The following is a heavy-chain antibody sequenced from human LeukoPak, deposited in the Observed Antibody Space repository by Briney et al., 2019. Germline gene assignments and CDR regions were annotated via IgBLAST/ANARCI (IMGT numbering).Heavy chain of an antibody. CDR2: IDTSGTT. CDR3: ARDGSGLWFDP. Sequence: PSQTLSLTCTVSGGSISSGGYYWSWIRQPAGKGPEWIGRIDTSGTTSYNPSLKSRVTISVDTSKNQFSLKLRSVTAADTAVYYCARDGSGLWFDPWGQGTLVTVSS. J-gene: IGHJ5*02. CDR1: GGSISSGGYY. V-gene: IGHV4-61*02.